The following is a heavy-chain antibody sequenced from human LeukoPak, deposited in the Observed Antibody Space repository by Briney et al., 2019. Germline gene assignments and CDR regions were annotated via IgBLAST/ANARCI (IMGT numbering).Heavy chain of an antibody. V-gene: IGHV3-74*01. J-gene: IGHJ4*02. CDR3: ALAVAGTFYY. Sequence: RGALRLSCAASGVTFSSYWMHWVRQAPGKGLGWVSRINSDGRSTRYADSVNGRFTISRDHDKNTLYLQMNSLRADDTAVYYCALAVAGTFYYWGQGTMVTVSS. D-gene: IGHD6-19*01. CDR2: INSDGRST. CDR1: GVTFSSYW.